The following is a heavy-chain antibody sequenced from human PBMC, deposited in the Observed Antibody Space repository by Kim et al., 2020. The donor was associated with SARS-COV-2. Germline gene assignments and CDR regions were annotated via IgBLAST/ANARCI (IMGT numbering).Heavy chain of an antibody. Sequence: SLRSRVTISVDTSKNQFSLKLGSVTAADTAVYYCAGSPPLWFGGIYGMDVWGQGTTVTVSS. J-gene: IGHJ6*02. V-gene: IGHV4-59*01. CDR3: AGSPPLWFGGIYGMDV. D-gene: IGHD3-10*01.